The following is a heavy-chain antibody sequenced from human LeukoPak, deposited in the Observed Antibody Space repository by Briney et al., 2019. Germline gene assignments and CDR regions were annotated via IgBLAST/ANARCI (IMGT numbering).Heavy chain of an antibody. CDR3: AKEVYGGNSEDGSVDV. Sequence: PGGSLRLSCAASGFTFSSYAMSWVRQAPGKGLEWVSAISGSGGSTYYADSVKGRFTISRDNSKNTLYLQMNSLRAEDTAVYYCAKEVYGGNSEDGSVDVWGKGTTVTVSS. D-gene: IGHD4-23*01. J-gene: IGHJ6*04. CDR2: ISGSGGST. V-gene: IGHV3-23*01. CDR1: GFTFSSYA.